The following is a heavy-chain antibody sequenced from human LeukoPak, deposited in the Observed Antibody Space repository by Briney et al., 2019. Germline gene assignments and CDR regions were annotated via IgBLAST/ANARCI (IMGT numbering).Heavy chain of an antibody. J-gene: IGHJ4*02. CDR3: TNKGF. Sequence: GGSLRLSCAASGFTFSNAWMNWVRQAPGRGVEWVGLVKSKTYGGTTDYAAPLKCRFNISRDDSKKTGNLQMDTLKTQDTAMYYCTNKGFWGQGTLVTVSS. V-gene: IGHV3-15*01. CDR2: VKSKTYGGTT. CDR1: GFTFSNAW.